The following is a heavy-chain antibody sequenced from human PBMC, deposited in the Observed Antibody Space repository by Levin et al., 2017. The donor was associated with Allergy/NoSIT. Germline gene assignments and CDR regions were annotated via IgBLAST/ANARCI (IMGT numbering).Heavy chain of an antibody. CDR1: GFTFSSYW. D-gene: IGHD6-19*01. CDR2: INTDGNNT. J-gene: IGHJ4*02. Sequence: GESLKISCAASGFTFSSYWMHWVRQAPGKGLVWVSRINTDGNNTNYADSVKGRFTISRDNAKNTLYLQMNSLRAEDTAVYYCARDPHSVAGRKLDYWGQGTLVTVSS. CDR3: ARDPHSVAGRKLDY. V-gene: IGHV3-74*01.